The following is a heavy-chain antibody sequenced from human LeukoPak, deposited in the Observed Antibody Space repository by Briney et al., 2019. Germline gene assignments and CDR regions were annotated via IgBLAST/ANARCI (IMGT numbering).Heavy chain of an antibody. CDR3: AHSLYVDTAMVGFDY. D-gene: IGHD5-18*01. Sequence: SGPTLVNPTQTLTLTCTFSGFSLRTSGVGVGWIRQPPGEALEWLAFIYWDDDKRYSPSLKSRLTITKDISKIQVVLTMTNMDPVDTATYYCAHSLYVDTAMVGFDYWGQGTLVTVSS. J-gene: IGHJ4*02. CDR1: GFSLRTSGVG. V-gene: IGHV2-5*02. CDR2: IYWDDDK.